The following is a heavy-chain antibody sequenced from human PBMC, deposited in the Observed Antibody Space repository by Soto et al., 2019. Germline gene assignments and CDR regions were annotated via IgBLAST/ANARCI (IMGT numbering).Heavy chain of an antibody. J-gene: IGHJ6*04. CDR2: IYYSGST. D-gene: IGHD7-27*01. CDR3: ARRTQGWGY. CDR1: GGSISSSSYY. V-gene: IGHV4-39*01. Sequence: PSETLSLTCPVSGGSISSSSYYWGWIRQPPGKGLEWIGSIYYSGSTYYNPSLKSRVTISVDTSKNQFSLKLSSVTAADTAVYYCARRTQGWGYWGKGTTVTVSS.